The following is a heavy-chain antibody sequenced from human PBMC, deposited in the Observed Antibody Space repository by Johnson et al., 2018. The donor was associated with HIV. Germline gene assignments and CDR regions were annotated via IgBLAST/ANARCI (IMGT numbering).Heavy chain of an antibody. D-gene: IGHD6-19*01. CDR1: GFTFNSYW. CDR2: IKQDGTEK. CDR3: ARERGYSSVLWKLSEDAFDI. V-gene: IGHV3-7*01. J-gene: IGHJ3*02. Sequence: VLLVESGGGLVQPGGSLRLSCVVSGFTFNSYWMSWVRQAPGKGLEWVANIKQDGTEKYYVDSMKGRFTISRDNAKNSLYLQINSLRAEDTAVYYCARERGYSSVLWKLSEDAFDIWGQGTMVTVSS.